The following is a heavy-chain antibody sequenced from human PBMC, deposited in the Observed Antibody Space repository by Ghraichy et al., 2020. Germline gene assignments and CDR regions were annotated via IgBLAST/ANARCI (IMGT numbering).Heavy chain of an antibody. CDR2: INRDGTTT. V-gene: IGHV3-74*01. CDR3: ARDPFDY. CDR1: GFTFNSYW. Sequence: LSLTCAASGFTFNSYWMHWVRQAPGKGLVWVSRINRDGTTTNYADSVKGRFTISRDNAKNTLYLQMNSLRAEDTAVYYCARDPFDYWGQGTLVTVSS. J-gene: IGHJ4*02.